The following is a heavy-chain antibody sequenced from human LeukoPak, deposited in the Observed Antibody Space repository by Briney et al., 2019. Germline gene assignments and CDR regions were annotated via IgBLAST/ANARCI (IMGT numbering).Heavy chain of an antibody. V-gene: IGHV3-30*02. CDR1: GFTFSSYG. CDR3: AKDPQYNSAPMDV. CDR2: IRYDGSNK. D-gene: IGHD1-20*01. Sequence: GGSLRLSCAASGFTFSSYGMHWVRQAPGKGLEWVAFIRYDGSNKYYADSVKGRFTISRDNSKNTLYLQMNSLRAEDTAVYYCAKDPQYNSAPMDVWGKGTTVTVSS. J-gene: IGHJ6*04.